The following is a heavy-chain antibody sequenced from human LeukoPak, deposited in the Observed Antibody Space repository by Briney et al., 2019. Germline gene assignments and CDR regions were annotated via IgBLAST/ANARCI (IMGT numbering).Heavy chain of an antibody. D-gene: IGHD6-13*01. CDR1: GGSISSTNYY. Sequence: SETLSLTCTVSGGSISSTNYYWGWIRQPPGRELEWIGSIYYSGDTYYSPSLKSRVTIFVDTSKDQFSLKLSSVTAADTAVYYCASGAAAGTFDYWGQGTLVTVSS. V-gene: IGHV4-39*01. CDR3: ASGAAAGTFDY. J-gene: IGHJ4*02. CDR2: IYYSGDT.